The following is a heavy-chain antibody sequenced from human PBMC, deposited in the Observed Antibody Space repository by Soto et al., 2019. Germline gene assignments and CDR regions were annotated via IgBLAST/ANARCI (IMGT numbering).Heavy chain of an antibody. CDR2: IKSKTDGGAT. CDR1: GFTFSNAW. D-gene: IGHD2-8*01. J-gene: IGHJ6*03. V-gene: IGHV3-15*01. CDR3: TTDKTDCTNGVCYYYYYMDV. Sequence: GGSLRLSCAASGFTFSNAWMSWVRQAPGKGLEWVGRIKSKTDGGATDYAAPVKGRFTISRDDSKNTLNLQMNSLKTEHTAVYYCTTDKTDCTNGVCYYYYYMDVWGKGTTVTVSS.